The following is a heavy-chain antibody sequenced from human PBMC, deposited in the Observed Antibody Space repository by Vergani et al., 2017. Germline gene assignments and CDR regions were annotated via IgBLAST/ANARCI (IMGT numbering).Heavy chain of an antibody. CDR2: IFYSGST. Sequence: QLQESDSRLVNPSQTLSLTCTVSGGSFSSDGYYWSWIRQHPGKGLEWIGYIFYSGSTYYNPALQSRVTISIDMFKNQFSLKLSSVTVADTAVYYCAGGYDHSGFGAFDIWGQGTMVTVSS. V-gene: IGHV4-31*03. CDR1: GGSFSSDGYY. J-gene: IGHJ3*02. D-gene: IGHD3-22*01. CDR3: AGGYDHSGFGAFDI.